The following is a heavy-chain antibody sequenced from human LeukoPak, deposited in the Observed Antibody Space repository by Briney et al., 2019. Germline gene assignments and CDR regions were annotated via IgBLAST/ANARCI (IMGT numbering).Heavy chain of an antibody. CDR1: GFSFTASW. V-gene: IGHV3-7*03. CDR3: AKSASSGYLRSAFDI. CDR2: IKQDGSEM. D-gene: IGHD3-22*01. J-gene: IGHJ3*02. Sequence: PGESLRLSCAASGFSFTASWMSWVRQAPGKGLEWVANIKQDGSEMYYVDSVKGRFTISRDNTKNTLYLQMNSLRAEDMAVYYCAKSASSGYLRSAFDIWGQGTMVTVSS.